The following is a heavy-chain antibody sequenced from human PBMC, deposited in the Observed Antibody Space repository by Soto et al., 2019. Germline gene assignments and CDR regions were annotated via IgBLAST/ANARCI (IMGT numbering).Heavy chain of an antibody. CDR2: ISGSGTGT. CDR1: RFKFSSYA. V-gene: IGHV3-23*01. CDR3: VKEWTPRRAFDY. Sequence: EVQLLESGGGLVQPGGSLRLSCVASRFKFSSYAMSWVGQAPGRGLEWVSGISGSGTGTFYADSVKGRFSISRDNSKNALLLQMNNLRVDDTAVYYCVKEWTPRRAFDYWGQGTLVTVSS. D-gene: IGHD5-12*01. J-gene: IGHJ4*02.